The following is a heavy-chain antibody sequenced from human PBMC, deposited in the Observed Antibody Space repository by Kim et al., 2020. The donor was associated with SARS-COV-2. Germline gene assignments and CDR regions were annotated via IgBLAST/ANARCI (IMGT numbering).Heavy chain of an antibody. V-gene: IGHV3-30*03. D-gene: IGHD3-22*01. J-gene: IGHJ4*02. Sequence: GGSLRLSCAASGFTFSSYGMHWVRQAPGKGLEWVAVISYDGSNKYYADSVKGRFTISRDNSKNTLYLQMNSLRAEDTAVYYCAREHYYDSSGYLVWGQGTLVTVSS. CDR1: GFTFSSYG. CDR2: ISYDGSNK. CDR3: AREHYYDSSGYLV.